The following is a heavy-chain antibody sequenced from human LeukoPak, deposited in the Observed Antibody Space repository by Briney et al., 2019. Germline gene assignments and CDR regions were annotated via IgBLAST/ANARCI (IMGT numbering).Heavy chain of an antibody. V-gene: IGHV3-30*04. J-gene: IGHJ4*02. D-gene: IGHD6-13*01. Sequence: GGSLRLSCAASGFAFSSFAMHWVRQAPGKGLEWVAVISYDGSNKYYADSEKGRFTISRDNSKNTLYLQMNSLTAEDTAVYYCARDDRGIAAAGFFDYWGQGTLVTVSS. CDR1: GFAFSSFA. CDR2: ISYDGSNK. CDR3: ARDDRGIAAAGFFDY.